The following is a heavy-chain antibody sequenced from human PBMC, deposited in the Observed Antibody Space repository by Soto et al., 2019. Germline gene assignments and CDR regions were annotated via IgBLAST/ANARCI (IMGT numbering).Heavy chain of an antibody. Sequence: QVQLVESGGGVVQPGTSPRLTCAGSGFTFSRNGMHWVRQAPGKGLEWVALVSYDGSKKYYVDSVKGRFTISRDNSENTLYLQMNSLRAEDTAVYYCARWVGGSMSDNSGKYDSWGQGTLVTVSS. J-gene: IGHJ5*01. V-gene: IGHV3-30*03. D-gene: IGHD3-22*01. CDR2: VSYDGSKK. CDR3: ARWVGGSMSDNSGKYDS. CDR1: GFTFSRNG.